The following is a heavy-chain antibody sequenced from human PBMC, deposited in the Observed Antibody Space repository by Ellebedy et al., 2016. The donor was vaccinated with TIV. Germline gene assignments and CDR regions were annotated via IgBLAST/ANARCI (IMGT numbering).Heavy chain of an antibody. CDR2: ISGSSSTT. Sequence: PGGSLRLSCATSGFTFSSYDMHWVRQATGKGLEWVSAISGSSSTTWYADSVKGRFTISRDNSKNTLYLQMNSLRAEDTAVYYCAKKKYGEVPLPFDYWGQGTLVTVSS. V-gene: IGHV3-23*01. D-gene: IGHD2-2*01. CDR1: GFTFSSYD. J-gene: IGHJ4*02. CDR3: AKKKYGEVPLPFDY.